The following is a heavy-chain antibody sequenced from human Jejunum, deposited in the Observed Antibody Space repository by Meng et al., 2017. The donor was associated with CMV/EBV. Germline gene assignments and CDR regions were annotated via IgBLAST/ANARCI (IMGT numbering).Heavy chain of an antibody. CDR2: VSGSGSST. D-gene: IGHD2-21*01. V-gene: IGHV3-23*01. Sequence: SGLSFSSYAMSWVRQAPGKGLEWFSGVSGSGSSTYYTYFVKCRFTISRDNAKNTLYMQMSSLRAEDTAVYYCARKSCDGDCEFDYGGRGTRVTVSS. CDR3: ARKSCDGDCEFDY. CDR1: GLSFSSYA. J-gene: IGHJ4*02.